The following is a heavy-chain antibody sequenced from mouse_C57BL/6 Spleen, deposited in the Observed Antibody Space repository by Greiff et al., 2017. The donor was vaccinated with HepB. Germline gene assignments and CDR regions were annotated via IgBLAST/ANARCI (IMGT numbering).Heavy chain of an antibody. D-gene: IGHD2-5*01. V-gene: IGHV5-17*01. Sequence: EVMLVESGGGLVKPGGSLKLSCAASGFTFSDYGMHWVRQAPEKGLEWVAYISSGSRTIYYADTVKGRFTISRDNAKNTLFLQMTSLRSEDTAMYYCARRYSNYFDYWGQGTTLTVSS. CDR1: GFTFSDYG. CDR2: ISSGSRTI. CDR3: ARRYSNYFDY. J-gene: IGHJ2*01.